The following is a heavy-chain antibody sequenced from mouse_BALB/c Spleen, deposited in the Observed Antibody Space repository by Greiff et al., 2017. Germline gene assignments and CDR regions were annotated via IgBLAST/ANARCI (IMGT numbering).Heavy chain of an antibody. V-gene: IGHV5-6*01. Sequence: EVQLVESGGDLVKPGGSLKLSCAASGFTFSSYGMSWVRQTPDKRLEWVATISSGGSYTYYPDSVKGRFTISRDNAKNTLYLQMSSLKSEDTAMYYCARQRGNYYGSPLHYFDYWGQGTTLTVSS. CDR2: ISSGGSYT. D-gene: IGHD1-1*01. CDR1: GFTFSSYG. J-gene: IGHJ2*01. CDR3: ARQRGNYYGSPLHYFDY.